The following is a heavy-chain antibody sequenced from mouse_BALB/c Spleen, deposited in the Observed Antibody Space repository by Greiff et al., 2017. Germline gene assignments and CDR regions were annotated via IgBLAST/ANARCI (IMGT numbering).Heavy chain of an antibody. Sequence: EVQLQQSGPGLVKPGASVKISCKASGYSFTGYYMHWVKQSHGKSLEWIGRVNPNNGGTSYNQKFKGKAILTVDKSSSTAYMELRSLTSEDSAVYYCARGWDGYYVVRGDFDYWGQGTTLTVSS. CDR3: ARGWDGYYVVRGDFDY. J-gene: IGHJ2*01. V-gene: IGHV1-26*01. CDR2: VNPNNGGT. D-gene: IGHD2-3*01. CDR1: GYSFTGYY.